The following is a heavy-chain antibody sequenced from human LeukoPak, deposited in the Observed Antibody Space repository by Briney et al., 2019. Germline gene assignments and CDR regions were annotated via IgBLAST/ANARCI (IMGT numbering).Heavy chain of an antibody. J-gene: IGHJ6*04. CDR3: ARAGSGDIVVVPAAPPYYYGMTS. V-gene: IGHV4-34*01. D-gene: IGHD2-2*01. CDR2: INHSGST. Sequence: PSETLSLTCAVYGGSFSGYYWSWIRQPPGKGLEWIGEINHSGSTNYNPSLKSRVTISVDTSKNQFSLKLSSVTAADTAVYYCARAGSGDIVVVPAAPPYYYGMTSGAKGPRSPSPQ. CDR1: GGSFSGYY.